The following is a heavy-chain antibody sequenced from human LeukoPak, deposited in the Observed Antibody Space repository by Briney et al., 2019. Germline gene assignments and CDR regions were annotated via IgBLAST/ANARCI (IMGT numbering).Heavy chain of an antibody. CDR3: AKDMASAVAGTDY. D-gene: IGHD6-19*01. CDR1: GFTFDDYA. Sequence: GGSLRLSCAASGFTFDDYAMHWVRQAPGKGLEWVSGISWNSGSIGYADSVKGRFTISRDNAKNSLYLQMNSLRAEDTALYYCAKDMASAVAGTDYWGQGTLVTVSS. J-gene: IGHJ4*02. V-gene: IGHV3-9*01. CDR2: ISWNSGSI.